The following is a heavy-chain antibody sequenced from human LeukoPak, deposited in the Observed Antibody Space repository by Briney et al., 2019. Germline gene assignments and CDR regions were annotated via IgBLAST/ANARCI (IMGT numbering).Heavy chain of an antibody. CDR2: IYYTGST. J-gene: IGHJ6*02. Sequence: NPSETLSLTCTVYGGSVSSRSFYWNWIRQPPGKGLEWIGVIYYTGSTYYNPSLKSRVTISVDMSKNQFSLKLSSVTAADTAVYYCARGHAQNDYGERPYYYFGMDVWGQGTTVTVSS. D-gene: IGHD4-17*01. CDR1: GGSVSSRSFY. CDR3: ARGHAQNDYGERPYYYFGMDV. V-gene: IGHV4-61*01.